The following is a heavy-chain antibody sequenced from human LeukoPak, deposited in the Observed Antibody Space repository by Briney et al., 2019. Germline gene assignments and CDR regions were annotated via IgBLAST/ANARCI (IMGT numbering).Heavy chain of an antibody. J-gene: IGHJ2*01. D-gene: IGHD2-21*02. V-gene: IGHV3-48*03. CDR2: ISSSGSTI. CDR1: GFTFSSYE. Sequence: PGGSLRLSCAASGFTFSSYEMNWVRQAPGKGLEWVSYISSSGSTIYYADSVKGRSTISRDNSKNTLYLQMNSLRAEDTAVYYCARGGPSCCGGDWGYWYFDLWGRGTLVTVSS. CDR3: ARGGPSCCGGDWGYWYFDL.